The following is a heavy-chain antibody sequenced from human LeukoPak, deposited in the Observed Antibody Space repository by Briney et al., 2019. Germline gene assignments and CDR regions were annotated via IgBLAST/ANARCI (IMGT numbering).Heavy chain of an antibody. CDR1: GLTISMHA. D-gene: IGHD1/OR15-1a*01. Sequence: PGGSLRPSCAPSGLTISMHAMAVVRQAPGMGPEWVSSINSGGDDTYYADSVKGRFTISRDNSRNLLYLQMNSLRAEDTAVYYCGRDSTLNNYWGQGTLVTVSS. CDR3: GRDSTLNNY. J-gene: IGHJ4*02. V-gene: IGHV3-23*01. CDR2: INSGGDDT.